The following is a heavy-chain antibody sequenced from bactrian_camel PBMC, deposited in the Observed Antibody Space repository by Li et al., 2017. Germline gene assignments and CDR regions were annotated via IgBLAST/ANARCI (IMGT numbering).Heavy chain of an antibody. CDR1: GFVFRSHV. J-gene: IGHJ4*01. D-gene: IGHD2*01. CDR2: INTGGSST. V-gene: IGHV3S40*01. Sequence: DVQLVESGGGLVQPGGSLRLSCAASGFVFRSHVMTWVRQAPGKGLEWVSRINTGGSSTYYADSVKGRFTISRDNAKNTLYLQTNSLKPEDTAVYYCAARLVVRYVELYWGQGTQVTVSS. CDR3: AARLVVRYVELY.